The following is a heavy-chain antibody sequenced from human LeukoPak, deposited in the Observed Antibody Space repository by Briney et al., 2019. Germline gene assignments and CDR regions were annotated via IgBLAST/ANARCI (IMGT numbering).Heavy chain of an antibody. CDR1: GFTFSSYS. V-gene: IGHV3-21*01. D-gene: IGHD5-18*01. CDR2: ISSSSSYI. CDR3: ARSGYSYGNFDY. Sequence: GGSLRLSCAASGFTFSSYSTNWVRQAPGKGLEWVSSISSSSSYIYYADSVKGRFTISRDNAKNSLYLQMNSLRAEDTAVYYCARSGYSYGNFDYWGQGTLVTVSS. J-gene: IGHJ4*02.